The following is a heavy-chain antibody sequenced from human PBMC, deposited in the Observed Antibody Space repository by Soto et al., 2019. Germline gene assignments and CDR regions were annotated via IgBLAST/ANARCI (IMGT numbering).Heavy chain of an antibody. V-gene: IGHV3-74*01. CDR3: AREGDSGWYSDL. CDR1: GFPFRHFY. D-gene: IGHD3-10*01. J-gene: IGHJ2*01. Sequence: ELQLVESGGGLVQPGGSPRLSCAAPGFPFRHFYMQWVRHSPGKWLVWLARISGDGSGVDYADSVRGRFTISRDDTKNTYLQMDSLTADDTATYYCAREGDSGWYSDLWGRGTLVTVSS. CDR2: ISGDGSGV.